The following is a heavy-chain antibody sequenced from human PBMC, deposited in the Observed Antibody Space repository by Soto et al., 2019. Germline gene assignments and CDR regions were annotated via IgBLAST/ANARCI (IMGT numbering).Heavy chain of an antibody. CDR2: ISYDGSNK. J-gene: IGHJ4*02. Sequence: GGSLRLSCAASGFTFSSYGMHWVRQAPGKGLEWVAVISYDGSNKYYADSVKGRFTISRDNAKNSVYLQMDSLRVEDTAVYYCAREGALKPFSCWGQGALVTVSS. CDR3: AREGALKPFSC. CDR1: GFTFSSYG. V-gene: IGHV3-30*03.